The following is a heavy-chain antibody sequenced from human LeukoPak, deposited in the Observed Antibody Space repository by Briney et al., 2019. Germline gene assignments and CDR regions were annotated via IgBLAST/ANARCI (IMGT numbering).Heavy chain of an antibody. D-gene: IGHD3-22*01. Sequence: PSETLSLTCAVSSGSMSSYYWSWIRQPPGKGLEWIGYIYYTGVTNYSPSLKRRLTISLDTAMKQFSLNLRSVTAADTAMYYCARGGSGYPLYYWGQGTLVTVSS. V-gene: IGHV4-59*01. J-gene: IGHJ4*02. CDR2: IYYTGVT. CDR1: SGSMSSYY. CDR3: ARGGSGYPLYY.